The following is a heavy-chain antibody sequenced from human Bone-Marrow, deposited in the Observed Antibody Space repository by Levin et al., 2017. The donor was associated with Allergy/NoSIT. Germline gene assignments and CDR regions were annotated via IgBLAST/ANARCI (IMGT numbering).Heavy chain of an antibody. V-gene: IGHV4-39*01. Sequence: SCTVSGGSISSSRYYWGWIRQPPGKGLEWIGSIYYSGSTYYNPSLKSRVTISVDTSKNQFSLKLSSVTAADTAVYYCARQPDIVVVVAAPAGWYFDLWGRGTLVTVSS. D-gene: IGHD2-15*01. CDR2: IYYSGST. J-gene: IGHJ2*01. CDR1: GGSISSSRYY. CDR3: ARQPDIVVVVAAPAGWYFDL.